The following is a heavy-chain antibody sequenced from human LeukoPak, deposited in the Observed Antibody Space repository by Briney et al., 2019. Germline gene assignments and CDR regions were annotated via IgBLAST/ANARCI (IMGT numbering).Heavy chain of an antibody. CDR3: ARLDSGSLDY. Sequence: GGSLRLSCAASGFTVSSNYMSWARQAPGKGLEWVSVIYSGGSTYYAESVKGRFTISRDNSKNTLYLQMNSLRAEDTAVYYCARLDSGSLDYWGQGTLVTVSS. CDR2: IYSGGST. V-gene: IGHV3-66*02. CDR1: GFTVSSNY. J-gene: IGHJ4*02. D-gene: IGHD1-26*01.